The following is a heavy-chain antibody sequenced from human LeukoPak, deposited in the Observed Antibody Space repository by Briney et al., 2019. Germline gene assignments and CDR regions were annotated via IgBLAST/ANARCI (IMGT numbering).Heavy chain of an antibody. J-gene: IGHJ4*02. CDR1: GFTFSSYG. CDR3: ASGGIALLFDY. D-gene: IGHD2/OR15-2a*01. Sequence: SGGSLRLSCAASGFTFSSYGMHWVRQAPGKGLEWVAVIWYDGSNKYYADSVKGRFTISRDNSKNTLYLQMNSLRAEDTAVYYCASGGIALLFDYWGQGTLVTVSP. CDR2: IWYDGSNK. V-gene: IGHV3-33*01.